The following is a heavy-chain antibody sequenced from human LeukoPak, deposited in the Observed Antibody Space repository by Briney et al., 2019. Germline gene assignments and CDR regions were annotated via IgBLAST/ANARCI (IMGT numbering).Heavy chain of an antibody. CDR3: AQDYYGSGSYYNPFDY. CDR1: GGSISSSSYY. CDR2: IYYSGST. Sequence: SETLSLTCTVSGGSISSSSYYWGWIRQPPGKGLEWIGSIYYSGSTYYNPSLKSRVTISVDTSKNQFSLKLSSVTAADTAVYYCAQDYYGSGSYYNPFDYWGQGTLVTVSS. J-gene: IGHJ4*02. D-gene: IGHD3-10*01. V-gene: IGHV4-39*01.